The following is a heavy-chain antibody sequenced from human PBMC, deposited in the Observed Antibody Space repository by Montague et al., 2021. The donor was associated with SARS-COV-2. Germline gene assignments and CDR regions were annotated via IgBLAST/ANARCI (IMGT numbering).Heavy chain of an antibody. CDR2: ITSRTTTI. J-gene: IGHJ3*02. CDR1: GFNFSSYD. D-gene: IGHD2/OR15-2a*01. Sequence: CLRLSCAASGFNFSSYDMNWVRQAPGKGLEWISYITSRTTTIYYADSVKGRFTISRDNAKNSLYLQMNGLRDEDTAVYYCATDLCTTSGCSDDAFHIWGQGTMVTVSS. V-gene: IGHV3-48*02. CDR3: ATDLCTTSGCSDDAFHI.